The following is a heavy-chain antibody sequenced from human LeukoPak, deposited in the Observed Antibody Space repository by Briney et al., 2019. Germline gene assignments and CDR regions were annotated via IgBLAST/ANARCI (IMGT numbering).Heavy chain of an antibody. CDR3: ARGYGVVVVAAEFDY. CDR2: IIPILGIA. J-gene: IGHJ4*02. V-gene: IGHV1-69*02. CDR1: GGTFSSYT. Sequence: ASVKVSCRASGGTFSSYTISWVRQAPGQGPEWMGRIIPILGIANYAQKFQGRVTITADKSTSTAYMELSSLRSEDTAVYYCARGYGVVVVAAEFDYWGQGTLVTVSS. D-gene: IGHD2-15*01.